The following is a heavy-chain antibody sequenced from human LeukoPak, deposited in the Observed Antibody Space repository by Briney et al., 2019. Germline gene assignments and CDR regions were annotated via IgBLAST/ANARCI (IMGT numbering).Heavy chain of an antibody. CDR3: AREGDFDY. Sequence: GGSLRLSCAASGFTFSSYSMNWVRQAPGKGLEWVSYISSSSSTIYYADSVKGRFTISRDNAKNSLYLQMNSLRAEDTAVYYCAREGDFDYWGQGTLVTVSS. D-gene: IGHD3-16*01. V-gene: IGHV3-48*01. CDR2: ISSSSSTI. CDR1: GFTFSSYS. J-gene: IGHJ4*02.